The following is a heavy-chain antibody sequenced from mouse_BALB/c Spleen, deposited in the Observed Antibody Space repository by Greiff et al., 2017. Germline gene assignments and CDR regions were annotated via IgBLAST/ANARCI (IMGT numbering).Heavy chain of an antibody. V-gene: IGHV5-9-3*01. Sequence: EVQLVESGGGLVKPGGSLKLSCAASGFTFSSYAMSWVRQTPEKRLEWVATISSGGSYTYYPDSVKGRFTISRDNAKNTLYLQMSSLRSEDTAMYYCARLDYYGSSYLDYWGQGTTLTVSS. CDR1: GFTFSSYA. CDR2: ISSGGSYT. CDR3: ARLDYYGSSYLDY. D-gene: IGHD1-1*01. J-gene: IGHJ2*01.